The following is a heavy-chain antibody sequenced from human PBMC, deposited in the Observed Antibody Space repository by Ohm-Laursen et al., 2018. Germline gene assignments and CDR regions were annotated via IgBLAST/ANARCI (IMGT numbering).Heavy chain of an antibody. CDR2: ISFDGSNK. CDR3: AKDLRFLEWLYYYGMDV. Sequence: SLRLSCTASGFTFSSYGMHWVRQAPGKGLEWVEVISFDGSNKYYSDSVKGRFTISRDNSKNTLYLQMNSLRAEDTAVYYCAKDLRFLEWLYYYGMDVWGQGTTVTVSS. CDR1: GFTFSSYG. V-gene: IGHV3-30*18. D-gene: IGHD3-3*01. J-gene: IGHJ6*02.